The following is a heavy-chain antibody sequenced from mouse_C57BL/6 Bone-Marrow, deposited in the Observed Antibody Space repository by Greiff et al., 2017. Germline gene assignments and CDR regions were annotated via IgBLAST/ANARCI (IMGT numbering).Heavy chain of an antibody. D-gene: IGHD1-1*01. CDR3: AREPYYYGSSPWYFDV. CDR2: ISGGGGNT. Sequence: EVKLMESGGGLVKPGGSLKLSCAASGFTFSSYTMSWVRQTPEKRLEWVATISGGGGNTYYPDSVKGRFTISRDTAKNTLYRQMSSLMAEDTALYYCAREPYYYGSSPWYFDVWGTGTTVTVSS. J-gene: IGHJ1*03. V-gene: IGHV5-9*01. CDR1: GFTFSSYT.